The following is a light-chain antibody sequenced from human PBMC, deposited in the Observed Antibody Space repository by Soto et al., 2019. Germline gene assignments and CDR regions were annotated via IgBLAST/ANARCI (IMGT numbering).Light chain of an antibody. J-gene: IGKJ1*01. CDR2: KAS. V-gene: IGKV1-5*03. CDR3: QHYKSYPWT. CDR1: QSIDSW. Sequence: DIQMPQSPSTMSASVGERFPITCRASQSIDSWLAWYQQKPGKANKFLMYKASNLESGVPSRFSGSGSETEFTLTISSLQPDDFAIYYCQHYKSYPWTFGKGNKV.